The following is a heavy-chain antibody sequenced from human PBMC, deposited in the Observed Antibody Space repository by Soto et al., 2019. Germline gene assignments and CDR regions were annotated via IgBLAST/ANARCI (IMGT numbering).Heavy chain of an antibody. CDR3: AHRVLRTVFGLVTTTAIYFDF. CDR1: GFSLTTSGVG. CDR2: LYWDDDK. V-gene: IGHV2-5*02. J-gene: IGHJ4*02. D-gene: IGHD3-3*01. Sequence: QITLNESGPTQVKPRQTLTLTCTFSGFSLTTSGVGVGWIRQSPGKAPEWLALLYWDDDKRYRPSLKRRLTITKDTSKNQVVLTMADLDPADTATYYCAHRVLRTVFGLVTTTAIYFDFWGQGTPVAVSS.